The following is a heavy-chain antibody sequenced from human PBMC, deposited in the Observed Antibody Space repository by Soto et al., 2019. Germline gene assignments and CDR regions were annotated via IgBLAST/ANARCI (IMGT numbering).Heavy chain of an antibody. J-gene: IGHJ6*03. D-gene: IGHD3-9*01. CDR1: GYSFTSYW. Sequence: GESLKISCKGSGYSFTSYWIGWVRQMPGKGLEWMGIIYPGDSDTRYSPSFQGQVTISADKSISTAYLQWSSLKASDTAMYYCARHYDILTGPRRYYYYMDVWGKGTTVTVSS. CDR3: ARHYDILTGPRRYYYYMDV. CDR2: IYPGDSDT. V-gene: IGHV5-51*01.